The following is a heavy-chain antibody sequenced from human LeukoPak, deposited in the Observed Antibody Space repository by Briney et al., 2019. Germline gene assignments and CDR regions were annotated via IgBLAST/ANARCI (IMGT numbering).Heavy chain of an antibody. Sequence: GGSLRLSCAASEFTFSSFSLNWVRPAPGKGLEWEANIKSDGNEKYYVDSVKGRFTISRDNAKNSLYLQMSSLRAEDTAVYYCARGRSLDSWGQGSLVTVSS. J-gene: IGHJ5*01. CDR2: IKSDGNEK. V-gene: IGHV3-7*01. CDR1: EFTFSSFS. CDR3: ARGRSLDS.